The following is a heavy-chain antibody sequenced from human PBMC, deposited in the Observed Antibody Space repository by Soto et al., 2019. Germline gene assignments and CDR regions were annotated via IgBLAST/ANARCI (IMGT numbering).Heavy chain of an antibody. D-gene: IGHD6-13*01. CDR3: ASRYSSSQLYYYYGMDV. CDR2: IYYSGST. CDR1: GGSISSGDCY. J-gene: IGHJ6*02. Sequence: SETLSLTCTVSGGSISSGDCYWSWIRQPPGKGLEWIGYIYYSGSTYYNPSLKSRVTISVDTSKNQFSLKLSSVTAADTAVYYCASRYSSSQLYYYYGMDVWGQGTTVTVSS. V-gene: IGHV4-30-4*01.